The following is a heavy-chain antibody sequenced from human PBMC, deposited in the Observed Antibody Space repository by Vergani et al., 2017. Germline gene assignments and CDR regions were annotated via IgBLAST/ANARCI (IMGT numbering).Heavy chain of an antibody. D-gene: IGHD3-3*01. J-gene: IGHJ5*02. CDR2: IIPILGIA. Sequence: QVQLVQSGAEVKKPGSSVKVSCKASGGTFSSYAISWVRQAPGQGLEWMGRIIPILGIANYAQQFQGRVTITADKSTSTAYMGLSSLRSEDTAVYYCASIRDFDFWSGPKGHWFDPWGQGTLVTVSS. CDR1: GGTFSSYA. CDR3: ASIRDFDFWSGPKGHWFDP. V-gene: IGHV1-69*04.